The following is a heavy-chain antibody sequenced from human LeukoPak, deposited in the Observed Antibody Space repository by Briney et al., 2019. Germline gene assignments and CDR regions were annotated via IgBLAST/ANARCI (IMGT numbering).Heavy chain of an antibody. V-gene: IGHV1-18*01. CDR2: ISAYNGNT. CDR1: GYTFTSYG. CDR3: ARASTLSGIAVAGSS. Sequence: ASVKVSCKASGYTFTSYGISWVRQAPGQGLEWMGWISAYNGNTNYAQKLQGRVTMTTDTSTSTAYMELRSLRSDDTAVYYCARASTLSGIAVAGSSWGQGTLVTVSS. D-gene: IGHD6-19*01. J-gene: IGHJ4*02.